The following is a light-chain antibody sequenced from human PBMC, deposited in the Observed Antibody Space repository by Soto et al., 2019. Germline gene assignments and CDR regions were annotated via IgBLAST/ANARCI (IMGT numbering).Light chain of an antibody. CDR2: DAS. V-gene: IGKV3-20*01. J-gene: IGKJ4*01. CDR3: HQYGISP. Sequence: EILLTQSPGTLSLSPGERAALSCRASQSVTSTHLAWYQQKPGQAPRLLIYDASTRATGIPDRFSGSGSGTEFTLTISRLEPEDFAVYYCHQYGISPFGGGTKVDIK. CDR1: QSVTSTH.